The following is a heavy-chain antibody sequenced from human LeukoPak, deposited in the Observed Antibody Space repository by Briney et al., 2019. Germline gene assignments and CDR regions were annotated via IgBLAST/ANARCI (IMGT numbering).Heavy chain of an antibody. Sequence: PGGSLRLSCAASGFMFNSYVMSWVRQAPGKGLEWVSAINGGGGNTYYADSVKGRFTISRDNSKNMVYLQMNSLRAEDTAVYYCARAPGDPPNYWGQGTLVTVSS. CDR2: INGGGGNT. J-gene: IGHJ4*02. CDR1: GFMFNSYV. V-gene: IGHV3-23*01. CDR3: ARAPGDPPNY. D-gene: IGHD4-17*01.